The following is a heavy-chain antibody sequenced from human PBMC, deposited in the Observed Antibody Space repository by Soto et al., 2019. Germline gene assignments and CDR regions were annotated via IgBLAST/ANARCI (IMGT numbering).Heavy chain of an antibody. CDR3: ASGVAATETGWFDP. Sequence: QVQLVQSGAEVKKPGSSVKVSCKPSGGTFSSYAISWVRQAPGQGLEWMGGFITIFGTANYAQKFQGRVTITADESTSTAYMELSSMRSEDTAVYYCASGVAATETGWFDPWGQGTLVTVSS. CDR2: FITIFGTA. D-gene: IGHD2-15*01. V-gene: IGHV1-69*01. J-gene: IGHJ5*02. CDR1: GGTFSSYA.